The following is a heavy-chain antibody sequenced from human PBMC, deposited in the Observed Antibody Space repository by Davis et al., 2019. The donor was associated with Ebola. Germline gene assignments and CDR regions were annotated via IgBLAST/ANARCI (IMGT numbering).Heavy chain of an antibody. D-gene: IGHD3-22*01. CDR3: ARSFWYDSGAYSA. CDR2: IDPNSGGT. V-gene: IGHV1-2*06. Sequence: ASVKVSCKASGYRFTGYYIHWVRQAPGQGPEWMGRIDPNSGGTNSAQKFQGRATMTRDTSITTVYMELSRLTSDDTAVYFCARSFWYDSGAYSAWGQGTLVTVSS. CDR1: GYRFTGYY. J-gene: IGHJ5*02.